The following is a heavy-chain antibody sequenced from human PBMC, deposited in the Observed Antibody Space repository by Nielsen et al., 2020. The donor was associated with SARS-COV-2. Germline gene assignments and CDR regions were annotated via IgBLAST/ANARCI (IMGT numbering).Heavy chain of an antibody. Sequence: GESLKISCAASGFTFSDYYMSWIRQAPGKGLEWASYISSSSSYTNYADSVKGRFTISRDSAKNSLYLQMNSLRAEDTAVYYCARLETDRYCSGGSCYSAIGFIDYWGQGTLVTVSS. D-gene: IGHD2-15*01. J-gene: IGHJ4*02. CDR1: GFTFSDYY. CDR3: ARLETDRYCSGGSCYSAIGFIDY. V-gene: IGHV3-11*03. CDR2: ISSSSSYT.